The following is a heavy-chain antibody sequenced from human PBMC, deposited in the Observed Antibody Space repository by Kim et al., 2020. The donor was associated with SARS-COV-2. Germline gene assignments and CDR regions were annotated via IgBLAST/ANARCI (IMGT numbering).Heavy chain of an antibody. D-gene: IGHD2-15*01. CDR3: ARRGGLDTAYGMDV. V-gene: IGHV3-74*01. J-gene: IGHJ6*02. CDR2: INSDGRAT. CDR1: GFTFSSYW. Sequence: GGSLRLSCGASGFTFSSYWMHWVRQAPGKGLVWLSRINSDGRATSYAGSVKGRFTISRDNAENTLYLRMNSLRAEDTAVYYCARRGGLDTAYGMDVWGQGTTVTVSS.